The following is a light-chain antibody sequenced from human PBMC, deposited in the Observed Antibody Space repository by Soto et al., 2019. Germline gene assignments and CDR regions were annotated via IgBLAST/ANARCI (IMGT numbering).Light chain of an antibody. CDR1: QSVSSY. J-gene: IGKJ4*01. Sequence: EIVLTQSPATLSLSPGERATLSCRASQSVSSYLALYQQKPGQAPRLLIYDASNRATGIPARFSGSGSGTDFILTISSLEPEDFAVYYCQQRSNWPPFFGGGTKVEIK. V-gene: IGKV3-11*01. CDR3: QQRSNWPPF. CDR2: DAS.